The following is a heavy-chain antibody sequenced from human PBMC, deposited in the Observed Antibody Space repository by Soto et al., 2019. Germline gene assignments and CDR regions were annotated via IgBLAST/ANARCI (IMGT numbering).Heavy chain of an antibody. CDR3: ARDRVGAGKFDY. Sequence: SVKVSFKASGYTFNSYGIMWVRQAPGQGLEWMGWISAYNGNTNYAQKLQGRVTMTTDTSTSKAYMELRSLRSDDTAVYYCARDRVGAGKFDYWGQGTLVTVYS. J-gene: IGHJ4*02. V-gene: IGHV1-18*01. CDR2: ISAYNGNT. D-gene: IGHD3-10*01. CDR1: GYTFNSYG.